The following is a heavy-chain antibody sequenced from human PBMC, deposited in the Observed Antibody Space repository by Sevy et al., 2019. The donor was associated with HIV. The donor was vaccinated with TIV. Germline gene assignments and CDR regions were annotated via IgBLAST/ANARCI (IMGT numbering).Heavy chain of an antibody. D-gene: IGHD3-22*01. V-gene: IGHV3-21*01. CDR2: ISSSSSYI. J-gene: IGHJ4*02. Sequence: GGSLRLSCAASGFTFSSYSMNWVRQAPGKGLEWVSSISSSSSYIYYADSVKGRFTISRDNAKNSLYLQMNSLRAEDTAVYYCATGKVNYYDSGCARVWGQGTLVTVSS. CDR3: ATGKVNYYDSGCARV. CDR1: GFTFSSYS.